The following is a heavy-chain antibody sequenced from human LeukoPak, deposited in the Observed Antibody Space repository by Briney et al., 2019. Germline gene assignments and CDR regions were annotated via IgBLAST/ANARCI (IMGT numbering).Heavy chain of an antibody. V-gene: IGHV3-21*01. D-gene: IGHD1-1*01. J-gene: IGHJ4*02. Sequence: GGSLRLSCAASGFIFSSYSMNWVRQAPGKWLEWVSSISSSSSYIYYADSVKGRFTISRDNAKNSLYLQMNSLRAEDTAVYYCARGRGTYVPTPPFDYWGQGTLVTVSS. CDR1: GFIFSSYS. CDR3: ARGRGTYVPTPPFDY. CDR2: ISSSSSYI.